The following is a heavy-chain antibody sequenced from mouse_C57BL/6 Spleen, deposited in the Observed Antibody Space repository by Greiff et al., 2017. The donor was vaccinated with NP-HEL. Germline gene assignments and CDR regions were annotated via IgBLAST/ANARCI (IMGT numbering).Heavy chain of an antibody. J-gene: IGHJ4*01. D-gene: IGHD1-1*01. CDR1: GYTFTSYW. CDR2: IDPSDSET. CDR3: ARGVEGYYAMDY. Sequence: QVQLKQPGAELVRPGSSVKLSCKASGYTFTSYWMHWVKQRPIQGLEWIGNIDPSDSETHYNQKFKDKATLTVDKSSSTAYMQLSSLTSEDSAVYYCARGVEGYYAMDYWGQGTSVTVSS. V-gene: IGHV1-52*01.